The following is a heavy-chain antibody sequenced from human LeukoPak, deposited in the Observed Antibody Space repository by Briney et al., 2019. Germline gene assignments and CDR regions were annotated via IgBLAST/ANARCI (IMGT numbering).Heavy chain of an antibody. CDR1: GFTFNSYS. CDR2: ISSSSLSYI. J-gene: IGHJ6*03. CDR3: ARFLNRYYYGSGIGHMDV. Sequence: GGSLRLSCAASGFTFNSYSMDWVRQAPGKGLEWVSSISSSSLSYIYYADSVKGRFTISRDNAKNSLYLQMNSLRAEDTAVYYCARFLNRYYYGSGIGHMDVWGKGTTVTVSS. V-gene: IGHV3-21*01. D-gene: IGHD3-10*01.